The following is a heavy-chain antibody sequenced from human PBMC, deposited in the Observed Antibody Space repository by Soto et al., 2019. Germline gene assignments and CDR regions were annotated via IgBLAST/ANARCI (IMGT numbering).Heavy chain of an antibody. V-gene: IGHV1-3*01. CDR2: INAGNGNT. J-gene: IGHJ5*02. CDR3: ARVPWIQLWPIHNWFDP. D-gene: IGHD5-18*01. Sequence: GASVKVSCKASGYTFTSYAMHWVRQAPGQRLEWMGWINAGNGNTKYSQKFQGRVTVTRDTSASTAYMELRSLRSDDTAVYYCARVPWIQLWPIHNWFDPWGQGTLVTVSS. CDR1: GYTFTSYA.